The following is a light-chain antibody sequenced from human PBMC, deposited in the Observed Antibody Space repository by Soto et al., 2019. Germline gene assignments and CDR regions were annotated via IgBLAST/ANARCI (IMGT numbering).Light chain of an antibody. V-gene: IGLV2-23*02. J-gene: IGLJ1*01. CDR3: CSYAGSSAYV. CDR1: SSDVGSYNL. CDR2: EVS. Sequence: QSALTQPASVSGSPGQSITISCTGTSSDVGSYNLVSRYQQHPRKAPKVMIYEVSKRPSGVFNRFSGSKSGNTASLTISGLQAGDEADYYCCSYAGSSAYVFGIGTQLTVL.